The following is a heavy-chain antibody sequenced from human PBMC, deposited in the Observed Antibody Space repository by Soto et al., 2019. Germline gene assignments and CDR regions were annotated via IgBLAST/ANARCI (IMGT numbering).Heavy chain of an antibody. Sequence: ASVKVSFKASGYTFTGYYMHWVRQAPGQGLEWMGWINPNSGNTNYAQKLQGRVTMTTDTSTSTAYMELRSLRSDDTAVYYCARDWLAARGTFDYWGQGTLVTVSS. CDR2: INPNSGNT. CDR3: ARDWLAARGTFDY. J-gene: IGHJ4*02. D-gene: IGHD6-6*01. V-gene: IGHV1-18*04. CDR1: GYTFTGYY.